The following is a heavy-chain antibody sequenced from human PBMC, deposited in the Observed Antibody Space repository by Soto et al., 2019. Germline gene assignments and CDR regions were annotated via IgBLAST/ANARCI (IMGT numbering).Heavy chain of an antibody. J-gene: IGHJ3*02. D-gene: IGHD3-10*01. V-gene: IGHV1-69*13. Sequence: ASVKVSCKASGGTCSSYAISWVRKAPGQGLVWMVGVIPIVGTANYAQKFQGRVTITADESTSTAYMELSSLRSEDTAVYYCASGERSLDSSLGPAFDPFDIWGQGTMVIVSS. CDR1: GGTCSSYA. CDR2: VIPIVGTA. CDR3: ASGERSLDSSLGPAFDPFDI.